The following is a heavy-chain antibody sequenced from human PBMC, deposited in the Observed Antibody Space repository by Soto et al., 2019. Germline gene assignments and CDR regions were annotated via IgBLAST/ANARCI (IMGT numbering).Heavy chain of an antibody. J-gene: IGHJ4*02. Sequence: ASVKVSCKASGYTFTSYAMHWVRQAPGQRLEWMGWINAGNGNTKYSQKFQGRVTITRDTSASTAYMELSSLRSEDTVVYYCARDGEERIRGARYFDWLERSAALDYWGQGTLVTVSS. CDR1: GYTFTSYA. CDR2: INAGNGNT. V-gene: IGHV1-3*01. D-gene: IGHD3-9*01. CDR3: ARDGEERIRGARYFDWLERSAALDY.